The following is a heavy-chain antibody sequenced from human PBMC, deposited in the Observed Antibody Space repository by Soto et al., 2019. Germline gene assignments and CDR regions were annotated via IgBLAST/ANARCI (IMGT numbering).Heavy chain of an antibody. CDR1: GFTFSDYA. CDR2: ISYDGSNK. D-gene: IGHD3-16*01. J-gene: IGHJ6*02. V-gene: IGHV3-30*03. CDR3: AREIGATTTFYHYGMDV. Sequence: QVYLVESGGGVVQPGRSLRLSCEASGFTFSDYAMHWVRQAPGKGLEWVAVISYDGSNKFYVDSVKGRFTISRDNSQNTVFLQMSSLEAEDTAVYFCAREIGATTTFYHYGMDVWGQGTTVTVSS.